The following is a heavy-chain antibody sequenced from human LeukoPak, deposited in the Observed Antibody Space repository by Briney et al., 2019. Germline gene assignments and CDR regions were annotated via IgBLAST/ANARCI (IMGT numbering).Heavy chain of an antibody. J-gene: IGHJ4*02. CDR1: GFTLSNSS. CDR2: ISSHRSI. D-gene: IGHD6-19*01. V-gene: IGHV3-69-1*01. CDR3: ARDKSGWARDY. Sequence: GGALRLSCVDSGFTLSNSSMSWVRQAPGKGLEWVSSISSHRSIYAESVRGRFTISRDTAKNSLYLQMNSLRAEDSALYYCARDKSGWARDYWGQGTLVTVSA.